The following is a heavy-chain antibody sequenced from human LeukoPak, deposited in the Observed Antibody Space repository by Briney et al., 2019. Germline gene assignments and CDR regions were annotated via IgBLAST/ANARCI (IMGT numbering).Heavy chain of an antibody. CDR1: GGTFSSYA. D-gene: IGHD6-19*01. J-gene: IGHJ5*02. CDR2: IIPIFGTA. V-gene: IGHV1-69*13. CDR3: ARKQWLVLVRWFDP. Sequence: SVKVSCKASGGTFSSYAISWVRQAPGQGLEWMGGIIPIFGTANYAQKFQGRVTITADESTSTAYMELSSLRSEDTAVYYCARKQWLVLVRWFDPWGQGTLVTVSS.